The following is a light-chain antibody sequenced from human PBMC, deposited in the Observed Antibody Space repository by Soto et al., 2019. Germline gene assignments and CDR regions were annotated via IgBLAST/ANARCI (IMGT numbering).Light chain of an antibody. CDR3: RSYTSSRTGV. CDR1: SSDVGGYNY. CDR2: EVS. V-gene: IGLV2-14*01. J-gene: IGLJ1*01. Sequence: QSALTQPASVSGSPGQSITISCTGTSSDVGGYNYVSWYQQHPGKAPKLMIYEVSKRPSGVSNRFSGSKSGNTASLPISGLQDGDEADYYCRSYTSSRTGVFGNGTKLTVL.